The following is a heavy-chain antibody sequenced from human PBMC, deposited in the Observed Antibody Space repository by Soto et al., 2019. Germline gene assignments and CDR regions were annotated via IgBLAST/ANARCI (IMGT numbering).Heavy chain of an antibody. D-gene: IGHD2-15*01. CDR2: ISGSGGST. V-gene: IGHV3-23*01. Sequence: EMQLLESGGGLVQPGGSLRLSCAASGFTFSSYAMSWVRQAPGKGLEWVSAISGSGGSTYYADSVKGRFTISRDNSKNTLYLQMNSLRAEDTAVYYCAKDPVLGYCSGGSCYSIDWGQGTLVTVSS. CDR1: GFTFSSYA. J-gene: IGHJ4*02. CDR3: AKDPVLGYCSGGSCYSID.